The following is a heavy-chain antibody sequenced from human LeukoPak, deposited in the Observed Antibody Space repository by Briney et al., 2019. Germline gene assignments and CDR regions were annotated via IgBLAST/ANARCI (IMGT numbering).Heavy chain of an antibody. Sequence: SGGSLRLSSAASGFTFSSYGMSWVRQAPGKGVEWVSAISGSGGSTYYADSVKGRFTISRDNSKNTLYLQMNSLRAEDTAVYYCAKDSNTSYYYDSSGYYYPYYYYYMDVWGKGTTVTISS. CDR3: AKDSNTSYYYDSSGYYYPYYYYYMDV. V-gene: IGHV3-23*01. CDR1: GFTFSSYG. J-gene: IGHJ6*03. D-gene: IGHD3-22*01. CDR2: ISGSGGST.